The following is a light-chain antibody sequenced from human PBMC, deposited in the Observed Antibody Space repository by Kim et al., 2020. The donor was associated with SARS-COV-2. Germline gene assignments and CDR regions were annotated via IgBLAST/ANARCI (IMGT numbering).Light chain of an antibody. CDR1: QGIRIY. CDR3: QKYDRAPLT. J-gene: IGKJ5*01. Sequence: DIQMTQSPSSLSASVGDRVTITCRASQGIRIYLAWYQQKPGKVPKLLIDRASNLQSGVPSRFSGSGSGTDFTLIISSLQPEDVATYYCQKYDRAPLTFGQGTRLEIK. CDR2: RAS. V-gene: IGKV1-27*01.